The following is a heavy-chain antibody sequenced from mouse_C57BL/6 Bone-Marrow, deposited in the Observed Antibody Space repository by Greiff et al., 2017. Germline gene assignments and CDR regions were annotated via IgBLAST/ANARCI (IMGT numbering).Heavy chain of an antibody. CDR2: IYTRDGST. Sequence: QVQLQQSDAELVKPGASVKISCTVSGYTFTDHTIHWMKQRPEQGLEWIGSIYTRDGSTKSNEKFKGKATLTADKSSSTAYMQLNSLTSEDAAVDVCARGGIIYSWFAYWGQGTLVTVAA. V-gene: IGHV1-78*01. CDR3: ARGGIIYSWFAY. D-gene: IGHD1-1*01. J-gene: IGHJ3*01. CDR1: GYTFTDHT.